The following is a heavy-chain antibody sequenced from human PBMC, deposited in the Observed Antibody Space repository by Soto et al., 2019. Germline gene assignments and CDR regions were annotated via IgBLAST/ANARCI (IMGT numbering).Heavy chain of an antibody. V-gene: IGHV3-23*01. CDR2: ISVTGDTT. J-gene: IGHJ4*02. D-gene: IGHD5-12*01. Sequence: EVQLLESGGGLVQPGGSLRLSCAASGFTISTYSFTWVRQTPAKGLEWVSGISVTGDTTFYADSVKGRFTISRDISKNTVYLQMHSLRVEDTAVYFCAKWSGYGDLWGQGTLVTVSS. CDR3: AKWSGYGDL. CDR1: GFTISTYS.